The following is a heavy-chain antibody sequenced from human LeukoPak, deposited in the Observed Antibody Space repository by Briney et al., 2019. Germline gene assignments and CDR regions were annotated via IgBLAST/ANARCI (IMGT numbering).Heavy chain of an antibody. Sequence: VASVKVSCKASGFTFTSSAVQWVRQARGQRLEWIGWIVVGSGNTNYAQKFQERVTITRDMSTSTAYMELSSLRSEDTDVYYCAASPDYYDSSGYSYYFDYWGQGTLVTVSS. D-gene: IGHD3-22*01. V-gene: IGHV1-58*01. J-gene: IGHJ4*02. CDR3: AASPDYYDSSGYSYYFDY. CDR2: IVVGSGNT. CDR1: GFTFTSSA.